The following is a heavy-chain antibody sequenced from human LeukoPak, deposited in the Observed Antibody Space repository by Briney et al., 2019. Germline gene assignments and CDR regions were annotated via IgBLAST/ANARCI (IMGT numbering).Heavy chain of an antibody. Sequence: GGSLRLSCAASGFTFSNYALSWVRQAPGQGLEWASCISGTGANTYYADSVKGRFTISRDNSNTLFLQMHSLRAEDTAVYYCARDIDDVLSGYWGMDVWGHGTTVTVSS. V-gene: IGHV3-23*01. D-gene: IGHD3-3*01. CDR3: ARDIDDVLSGYWGMDV. CDR2: ISGTGANT. CDR1: GFTFSNYA. J-gene: IGHJ6*02.